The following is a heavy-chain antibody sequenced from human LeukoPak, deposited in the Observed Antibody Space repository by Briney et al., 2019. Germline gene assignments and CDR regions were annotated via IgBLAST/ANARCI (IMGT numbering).Heavy chain of an antibody. CDR3: AREVEYYDSSGYRPHAFDI. Sequence: SETLSLTCAVYGGSFSGYYWSWIRQPPGKGLEWIGEINHSGSTNYNPSLKSRVTISVDTSKNQFSLKVNSVTAADTAVYYCAREVEYYDSSGYRPHAFDIWGQGTLVIISS. CDR1: GGSFSGYY. CDR2: INHSGST. J-gene: IGHJ3*02. D-gene: IGHD3-22*01. V-gene: IGHV4-34*01.